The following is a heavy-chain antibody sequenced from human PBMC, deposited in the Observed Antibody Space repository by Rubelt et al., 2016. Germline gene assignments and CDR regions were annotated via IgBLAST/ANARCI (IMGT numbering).Heavy chain of an antibody. V-gene: IGHV1-46*01. J-gene: IGHJ3*02. CDR2: INPSGGST. CDR3: ARRDGYNWDDAFDI. D-gene: IGHD5-24*01. CDR1: GYTFTSYY. Sequence: QVQLVQSGAEVKKPGASVKVSCKASGYTFTSYYMHWVRQAPGQGLEWIGIINPSGGSTSYAPKFQGRVTITRDTSTSTVYMELSSLGSEDTAVYYCARRDGYNWDDAFDIWGQGTMVTVSS.